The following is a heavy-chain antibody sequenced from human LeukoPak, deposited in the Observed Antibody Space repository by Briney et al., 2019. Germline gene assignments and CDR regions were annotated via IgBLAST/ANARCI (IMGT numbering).Heavy chain of an antibody. J-gene: IGHJ3*02. V-gene: IGHV1-8*01. CDR2: MNPNNGNT. D-gene: IGHD2/OR15-2a*01. Sequence: ASVTLSCTASGFTFTIYDIYWVRQATGQGLEWMGWMNPNNGNTGYAQKFQGRVTMTRDTSTTTAYMELSSLRSEDTAVYCCAREPKGTTYDVGDIWGQGTMVTVSS. CDR1: GFTFTIYD. CDR3: AREPKGTTYDVGDI.